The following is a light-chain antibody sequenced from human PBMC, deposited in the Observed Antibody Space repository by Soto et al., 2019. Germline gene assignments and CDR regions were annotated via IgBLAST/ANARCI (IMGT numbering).Light chain of an antibody. CDR1: SSNIGSNY. Sequence: QSVLTQPPSASWTPGQTVTISWSGGSSNIGSNYVYWYHQLPGAAPRLLMYRADQRPSGVPDRFSGSKSGTSASLAISGLRSEDEADYYCAAWDDNLSGLVFGGGTKLTVL. CDR2: RAD. J-gene: IGLJ2*01. CDR3: AAWDDNLSGLV. V-gene: IGLV1-47*01.